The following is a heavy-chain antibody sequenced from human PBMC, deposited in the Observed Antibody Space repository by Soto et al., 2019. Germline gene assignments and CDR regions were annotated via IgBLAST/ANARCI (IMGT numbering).Heavy chain of an antibody. CDR1: GFTFSSYA. Sequence: QVQLVESGGVVVQPGRSLRLSCAASGFTFSSYAMHWVRQAPGKGLEWVAVISHDGRNKYYADSVKGRFTISRDNSNNTQYQQMNSLRAEDTAVYYCARDRLRYNWNDFPYYYYGMDVWGQGTTVTVSS. CDR3: ARDRLRYNWNDFPYYYYGMDV. CDR2: ISHDGRNK. D-gene: IGHD1-1*01. V-gene: IGHV3-30-3*01. J-gene: IGHJ6*02.